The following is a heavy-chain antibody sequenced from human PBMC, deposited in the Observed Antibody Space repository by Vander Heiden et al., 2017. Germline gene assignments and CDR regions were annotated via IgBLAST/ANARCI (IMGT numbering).Heavy chain of an antibody. CDR3: TTGLRPTYDH. CDR2: IRRGFEGGTT. Sequence: EVQMVESGGGLVKPGGSVRLSCVVSELAFRDAWMTWIRQAPGKGLEWVGRIRRGFEGGTTEYAAPVKGRFTISRDDSISTFFLQMNSLKIEDTALYYCTTGLRPTYDHWGQGTLVTVSS. CDR1: ELAFRDAW. V-gene: IGHV3-15*01. J-gene: IGHJ4*02. D-gene: IGHD2-21*02.